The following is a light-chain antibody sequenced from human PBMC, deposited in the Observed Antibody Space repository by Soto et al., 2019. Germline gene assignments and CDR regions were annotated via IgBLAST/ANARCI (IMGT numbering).Light chain of an antibody. CDR3: QQWGT. J-gene: IGKJ1*01. Sequence: EIVLTQSPGTLSLSPGERATLSCRASQSVSSSYLAWYQQKPGQAPRLLIYGASSRATGIPDRFSGSGSGTDFPLTISRLEPEDFAVYYCQQWGTFGQGTKVEIK. V-gene: IGKV3-20*01. CDR2: GAS. CDR1: QSVSSSY.